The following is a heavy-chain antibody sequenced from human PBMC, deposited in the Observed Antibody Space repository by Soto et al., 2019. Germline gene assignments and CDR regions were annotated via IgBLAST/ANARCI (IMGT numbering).Heavy chain of an antibody. CDR1: GFRFSDFA. Sequence: EVQLLESGGGFVQPGGSLRLSCAASGFRFSDFAMTWVRQAPGRGLEWVSAITGTASSTYYADSVKGRFTISRDNSKNTLYLQINSLRAEDTAIYYCAKGAEGYVVSSLGSWGQGTLVTVSS. D-gene: IGHD5-12*01. V-gene: IGHV3-23*01. CDR2: ITGTASST. J-gene: IGHJ4*02. CDR3: AKGAEGYVVSSLGS.